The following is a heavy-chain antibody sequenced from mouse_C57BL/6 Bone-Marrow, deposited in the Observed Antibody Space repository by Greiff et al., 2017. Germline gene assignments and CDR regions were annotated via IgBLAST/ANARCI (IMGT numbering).Heavy chain of an antibody. Sequence: QVQLKQSGAELAKPGASVKLSCKASGYTFTSYWMHWVKQRPGQGLEWIGYINPSSGYTKYNQKFKDKATSTADKSSSTAYMQLSSLTYEDSAVYYCARSIRLFAYWGQGTLVTVSA. CDR1: GYTFTSYW. V-gene: IGHV1-7*01. CDR2: INPSSGYT. CDR3: ARSIRLFAY. J-gene: IGHJ3*01.